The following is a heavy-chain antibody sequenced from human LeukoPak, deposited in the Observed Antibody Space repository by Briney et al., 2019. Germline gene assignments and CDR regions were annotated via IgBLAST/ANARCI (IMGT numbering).Heavy chain of an antibody. CDR2: ISSSSSYI. CDR3: ARGGLLWFGGGVDY. D-gene: IGHD3-10*01. CDR1: GFTFSSHD. Sequence: GGSLRLSCAASGFTFSSHDMNWVRQAPGKGLEWVSSISSSSSYIYYADSVQGRFTISRDNAKNSLYLQMNSLRAEDTAVYYWARGGLLWFGGGVDYWGQGTLVTVSS. J-gene: IGHJ4*02. V-gene: IGHV3-21*01.